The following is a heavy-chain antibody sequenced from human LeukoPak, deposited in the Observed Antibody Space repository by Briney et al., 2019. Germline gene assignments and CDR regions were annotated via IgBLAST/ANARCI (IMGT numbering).Heavy chain of an antibody. V-gene: IGHV3-11*06. CDR1: GFTFSDYY. J-gene: IGHJ1*01. D-gene: IGHD1-26*01. CDR3: ARVGATWYFQH. Sequence: PGGSLRLSCAASGFTFSDYYLTWIRQAPGKGLEWVSYISSSSSDTNYADSVRGRFTISRDNANKSLYLQMNSLRDEDTAVYYCARVGATWYFQHWGQGALDTVSS. CDR2: ISSSSSDT.